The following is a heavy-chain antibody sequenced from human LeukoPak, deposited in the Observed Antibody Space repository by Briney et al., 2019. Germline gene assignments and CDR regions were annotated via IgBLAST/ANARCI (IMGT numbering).Heavy chain of an antibody. CDR2: ISSSSYI. CDR1: GFTFSSYS. D-gene: IGHD3-22*01. CDR3: AKSTYYYDSSGYYYENYFDY. V-gene: IGHV3-21*04. Sequence: PGGSLRLSCAASGFTFSSYSMNWVRQAPGKGLEWVSSISSSSYIYYADSVKGRFTISRDNSKNTLYLQMNSLRAEDTAVYYCAKSTYYYDSSGYYYENYFDYWGQGTLVTVSS. J-gene: IGHJ4*02.